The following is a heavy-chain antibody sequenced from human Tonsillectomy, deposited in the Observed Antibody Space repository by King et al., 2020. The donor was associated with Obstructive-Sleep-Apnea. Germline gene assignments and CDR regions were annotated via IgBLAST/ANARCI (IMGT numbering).Heavy chain of an antibody. Sequence: VQLVESGAEVKKPAESLKISCKGSGYRFTNYWIGWVRQMPGKGLECMGIIYPDDSDTRYSPSFQGQVTISADKSISTAYLQWSSLKASDTAMYYCAGHQLRGGGFSDAGPFAIWGQGTVVTVSS. V-gene: IGHV5-51*01. CDR3: AGHQLRGGGFSDAGPFAI. CDR2: IYPDDSDT. CDR1: GYRFTNYW. D-gene: IGHD5-12*01. J-gene: IGHJ3*02.